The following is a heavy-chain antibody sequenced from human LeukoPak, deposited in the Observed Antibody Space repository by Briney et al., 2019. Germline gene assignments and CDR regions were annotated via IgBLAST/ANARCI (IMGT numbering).Heavy chain of an antibody. CDR1: GFTFSNAC. Sequence: GGSLRLSCAASGFTFSNACMSWVRQAPGKGLEWVGRIKSKTDGGTTDYAAPVKGRFTISRDDSNNTLYLQMNSLKTEDTAVYYCTTDVYSSSPVDWFDPWGQGTLVTVSS. CDR2: IKSKTDGGTT. V-gene: IGHV3-15*01. D-gene: IGHD6-13*01. CDR3: TTDVYSSSPVDWFDP. J-gene: IGHJ5*02.